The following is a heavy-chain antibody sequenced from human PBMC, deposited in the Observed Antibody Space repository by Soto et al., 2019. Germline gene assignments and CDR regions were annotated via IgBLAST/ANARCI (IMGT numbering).Heavy chain of an antibody. D-gene: IGHD1-1*01. J-gene: IGHJ3*02. CDR2: ISYDGSNK. V-gene: IGHV3-30-3*01. Sequence: QVQLVESGGGVVQPGRSLRLSCAASGFTFSSYAMHWVRQAPGKGLEWVAVISYDGSNKYYADSVKGRFTISRDNSKNTLYLQMNSLRAEDTAVYYCARDETGTTVPDAFDIWGQGTMVTVSS. CDR3: ARDETGTTVPDAFDI. CDR1: GFTFSSYA.